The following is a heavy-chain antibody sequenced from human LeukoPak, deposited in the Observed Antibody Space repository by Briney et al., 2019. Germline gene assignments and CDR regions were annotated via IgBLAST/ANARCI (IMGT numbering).Heavy chain of an antibody. J-gene: IGHJ4*02. CDR2: IRYDASNK. V-gene: IGHV3-30*02. CDR1: GFTFSNYG. Sequence: GGSLRLSCAASGFTFSNYGMHWVRQAPGKGLEWVAFIRYDASNKYYADSVKGRFTISRDNSKNTLYLQMNSLRAEDTAVYYCAKEYYDFWSGYPHDYWGQGTLVTVSS. D-gene: IGHD3-3*01. CDR3: AKEYYDFWSGYPHDY.